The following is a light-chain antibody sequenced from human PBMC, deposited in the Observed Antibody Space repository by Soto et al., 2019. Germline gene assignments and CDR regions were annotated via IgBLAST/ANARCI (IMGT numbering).Light chain of an antibody. CDR1: QSVSSRN. J-gene: IGKJ1*01. CDR2: DAS. CDR3: QHYGSSRT. Sequence: ETVLTQSPGILSLSPGERATLSCRASQSVSSRNLAWYQQKPGQAPRLLIYDASSRATGIPGRFSGSGSGADFTLTISRLEPEDFAVYYCQHYGSSRTFGQGTKVEIK. V-gene: IGKV3-20*01.